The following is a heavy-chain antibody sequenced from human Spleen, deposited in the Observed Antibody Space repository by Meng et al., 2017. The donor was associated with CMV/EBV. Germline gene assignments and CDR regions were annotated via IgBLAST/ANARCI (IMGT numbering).Heavy chain of an antibody. J-gene: IGHJ6*02. V-gene: IGHV1-2*02. Sequence: LYMKWVRKDPGKGREWMGWSKPNRGDTNDAQKWQGRVTMTRDKSISTAYMEMSRLRSDDTAVYYCARDGVGCSSTSCYYYYYGMDVWGQGTTVTVSS. CDR3: ARDGVGCSSTSCYYYYYGMDV. CDR2: SKPNRGDT. CDR1: LY. D-gene: IGHD2-2*01.